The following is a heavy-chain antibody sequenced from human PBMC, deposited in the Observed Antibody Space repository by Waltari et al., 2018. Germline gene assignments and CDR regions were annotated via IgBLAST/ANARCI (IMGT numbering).Heavy chain of an antibody. V-gene: IGHV2-70*01. CDR1: GFSLSTSGMC. J-gene: IGHJ6*02. Sequence: QVTLRESGPALVKPTQTLTLTCTFSGFSLSTSGMCVSWIRQPPGKALEWLALIDWDDDKYYSTSLKTRLTISKDTSKNHVVLTMTNMDPVDTATYYCARIVVVTAIRYYYYYGMDVWGQGTTVTVSS. D-gene: IGHD2-21*02. CDR3: ARIVVVTAIRYYYYYGMDV. CDR2: IDWDDDK.